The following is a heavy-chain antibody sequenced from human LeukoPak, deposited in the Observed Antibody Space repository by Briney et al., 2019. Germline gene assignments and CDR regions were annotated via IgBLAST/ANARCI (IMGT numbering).Heavy chain of an antibody. V-gene: IGHV4-59*01. CDR2: MFYSGST. Sequence: SETLSLTCTVSGDSISRYYWSWIRQPPGKGLEWIAYMFYSGSTNYNPSLKSRVTISVDTSKNQFSLKLSSVTAADTAVYYCARTSTLFDYWGQGTLVTVSS. CDR3: ARTSTLFDY. D-gene: IGHD6-6*01. CDR1: GDSISRYY. J-gene: IGHJ4*02.